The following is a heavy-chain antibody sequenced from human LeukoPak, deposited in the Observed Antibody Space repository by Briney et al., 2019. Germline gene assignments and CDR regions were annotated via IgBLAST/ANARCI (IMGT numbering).Heavy chain of an antibody. Sequence: GGSLRLSCAASGFTFSNYWMSWVRQAPGKGLEWVANIKQDGSEKYYVDSVKGRFTISRDNAKNSLYLQMNSLRAEDTAVYYCARPTGYCRGGSCFPPDYWGQGTLVTVSS. J-gene: IGHJ4*02. V-gene: IGHV3-7*04. D-gene: IGHD2-15*01. CDR1: GFTFSNYW. CDR3: ARPTGYCRGGSCFPPDY. CDR2: IKQDGSEK.